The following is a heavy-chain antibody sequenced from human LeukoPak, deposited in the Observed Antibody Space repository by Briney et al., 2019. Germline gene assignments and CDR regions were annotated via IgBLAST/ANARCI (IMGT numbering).Heavy chain of an antibody. CDR1: GYTFTSYG. J-gene: IGHJ4*02. Sequence: ASVKVSCKASGYTFTSYGISWVRQAPGQGLEWMGWISAYNGNTNYAQKLQGRVTMTTDTSTSTAYMELRSLRSDDTAVYYCARVGTTMVRGVIDLYYFDYWGQGTLVTVSS. V-gene: IGHV1-18*01. CDR2: ISAYNGNT. D-gene: IGHD3-10*01. CDR3: ARVGTTMVRGVIDLYYFDY.